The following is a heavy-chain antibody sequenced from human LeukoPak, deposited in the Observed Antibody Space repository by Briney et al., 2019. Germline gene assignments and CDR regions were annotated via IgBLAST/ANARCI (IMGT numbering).Heavy chain of an antibody. D-gene: IGHD6-13*01. V-gene: IGHV3-23*01. CDR3: AKEGIAAAGVYY. Sequence: GGSLRLSCSASGFTFSSYWMHWVRQAPGKGLEWVSAISGSGGSTYYADSVKGRFTISRDNSKNTLYLQMNSLRAEDTAVYYCAKEGIAAAGVYYWGQGTLVTVSS. CDR1: GFTFSSYW. J-gene: IGHJ4*02. CDR2: ISGSGGST.